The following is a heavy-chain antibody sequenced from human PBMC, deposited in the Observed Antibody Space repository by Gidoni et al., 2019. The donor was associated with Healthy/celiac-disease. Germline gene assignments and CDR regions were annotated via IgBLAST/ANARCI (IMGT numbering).Heavy chain of an antibody. CDR1: GFTFGSDW. CDR2: IKQDGSEK. CDR3: ARDRFTYSYGPGGLDY. Sequence: EVQLVESGGGLVQPGGSLRLSCAASGFTFGSDWMSWVRQAPGKGLEWVANIKQDGSEKYYVDSVKGRFTISRDNAKNSLYLQMNSLRAEDTAVYYCARDRFTYSYGPGGLDYWGQGTLVTVSS. V-gene: IGHV3-7*03. J-gene: IGHJ4*02. D-gene: IGHD5-18*01.